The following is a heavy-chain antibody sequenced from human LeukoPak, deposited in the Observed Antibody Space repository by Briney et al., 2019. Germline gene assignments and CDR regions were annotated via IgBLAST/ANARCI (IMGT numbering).Heavy chain of an antibody. V-gene: IGHV3-30*18. Sequence: GGSLRLSCAASGFTFSSHGMHWVRQAPGKGLEWVAVISYDGGNKYYADSVKGRFTISRDNSKNTLYLQMNSLGAEDTAVYYCAKLISSDTAMVNFWGQGTLVTVSS. CDR2: ISYDGGNK. D-gene: IGHD5-18*01. CDR1: GFTFSSHG. J-gene: IGHJ4*02. CDR3: AKLISSDTAMVNF.